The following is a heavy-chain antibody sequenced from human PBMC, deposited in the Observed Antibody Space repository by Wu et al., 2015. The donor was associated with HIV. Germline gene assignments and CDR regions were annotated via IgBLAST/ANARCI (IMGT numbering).Heavy chain of an antibody. CDR3: ARGELAVAGIYYYYGMDV. CDR2: INPNSGGT. D-gene: IGHD6-19*01. V-gene: IGHV1-2*02. CDR1: GYTFTGYY. Sequence: QVQLVQSGAEVKKPGASVKVSCKASGYTFTGYYMHWVRQAPGQGLEWMGWINPNSGGTNYAQKFQGRVTMTRDTSISTAYMELSRLRSDDTAVYYCARGELAVAGIYYYYGMDVWGQGPRSPSP. J-gene: IGHJ6*02.